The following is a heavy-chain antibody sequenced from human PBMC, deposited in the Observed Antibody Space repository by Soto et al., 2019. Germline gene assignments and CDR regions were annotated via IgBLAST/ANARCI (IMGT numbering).Heavy chain of an antibody. CDR3: VRVAAPRGFDY. D-gene: IGHD6-13*01. Sequence: SVKVSCKASGGTFSSYAISWVRQAPGQGLEWMGGIIPIFGTANYAQKFQGRVTITADESKNQFSLQLNSVTPEDTAVYYCVRVAAPRGFDYWGQGTLVTVSS. CDR1: GGTFSSYA. V-gene: IGHV1-69*13. CDR2: IIPIFGTA. J-gene: IGHJ4*02.